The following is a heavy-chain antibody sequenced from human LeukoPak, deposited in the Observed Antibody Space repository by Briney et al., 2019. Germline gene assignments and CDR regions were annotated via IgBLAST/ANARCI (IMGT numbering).Heavy chain of an antibody. V-gene: IGHV3-15*01. CDR3: TTDPLNALFGVVIH. CDR1: GFTFSNAW. CDR2: IKSKTDGGTT. Sequence: GGSLRLSCAASGFTFSNAWMSWVRQAPGKGLEWVGRIKSKTDGGTTDYAAPVKGRFTISRDDSKNTLYLQMNSLKTEDTAVYYCTTDPLNALFGVVIHWGQGTLVTVSS. D-gene: IGHD3-3*01. J-gene: IGHJ4*02.